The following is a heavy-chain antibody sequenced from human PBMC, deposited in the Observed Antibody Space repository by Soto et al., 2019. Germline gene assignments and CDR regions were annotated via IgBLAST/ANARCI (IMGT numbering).Heavy chain of an antibody. V-gene: IGHV3-30-3*01. CDR2: LSHDGSNK. D-gene: IGHD6-19*01. Sequence: QVQLVESGGGVVQPGRSLRLSCAASGFTFSSYAMHWVRQAPGKGLEWVAVLSHDGSNKYYADSVKGRFTISRDNSKTLYLQMSCLRAEDTAVYYCVRDKSPYSSGWHNRHVDYWGQGTLVTVSS. J-gene: IGHJ4*02. CDR3: VRDKSPYSSGWHNRHVDY. CDR1: GFTFSSYA.